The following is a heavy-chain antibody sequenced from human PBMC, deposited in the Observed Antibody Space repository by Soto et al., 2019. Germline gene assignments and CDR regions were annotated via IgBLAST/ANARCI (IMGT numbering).Heavy chain of an antibody. D-gene: IGHD2-15*01. CDR2: ISSSGTTI. V-gene: IGHV3-11*01. CDR3: ARECGRCYSGFDS. J-gene: IGHJ4*02. CDR1: GFTFSDYF. Sequence: QVQLVESVGGLVKPGGSLRLSCAASGFTFSDYFMTWIRQAPGKGREWVSYISSSGTTIFYADSVQGRFTISRDNAKKSLDLEINSLRAEDTAVYYCARECGRCYSGFDSWGQGPLVTVSS.